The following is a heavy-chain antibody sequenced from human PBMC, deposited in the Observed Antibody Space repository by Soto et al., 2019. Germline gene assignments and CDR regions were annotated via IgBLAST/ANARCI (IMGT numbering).Heavy chain of an antibody. Sequence: PGGSLRLSCAASGFTFSSYAMHWVRQAPGKGLEWVAVISYDGSNKYYADSVKGRFTISRDNSKNTLYLQMNSLRAEDTAVYYCARGITMIGYGMDVWGQGTTVTVSS. V-gene: IGHV3-30-3*01. D-gene: IGHD3-22*01. CDR2: ISYDGSNK. CDR1: GFTFSSYA. CDR3: ARGITMIGYGMDV. J-gene: IGHJ6*02.